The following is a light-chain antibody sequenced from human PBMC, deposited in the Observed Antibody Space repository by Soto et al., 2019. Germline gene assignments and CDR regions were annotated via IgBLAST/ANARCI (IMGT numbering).Light chain of an antibody. V-gene: IGLV2-11*01. Sequence: QSALTQPRSVSGSPGQSVTISCTGSSSDVGGYNYVSWYQQQPGKAPKLMIYDVAIRPSGVSNRFSGSKSGNTASLTISGLQAEGDADYYCCSYAGTYTFFVFGTGTKVTVL. CDR2: DVA. J-gene: IGLJ1*01. CDR1: SSDVGGYNY. CDR3: CSYAGTYTFFV.